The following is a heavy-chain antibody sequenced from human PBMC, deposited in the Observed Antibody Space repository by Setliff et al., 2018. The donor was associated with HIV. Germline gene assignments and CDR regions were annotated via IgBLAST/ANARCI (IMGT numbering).Heavy chain of an antibody. Sequence: ASVKVSCKASGGTFNNDAISWVRQAPGQGLEWMGGIVPVLGITNYSPKFQGRVTITTDESTTTAYMDLSSLRSEDTAVYYCARGGTNGAPGYYYMDVWGKGTTVTVSS. D-gene: IGHD2-8*01. CDR1: GGTFNNDA. V-gene: IGHV1-69*10. J-gene: IGHJ6*03. CDR2: IVPVLGIT. CDR3: ARGGTNGAPGYYYMDV.